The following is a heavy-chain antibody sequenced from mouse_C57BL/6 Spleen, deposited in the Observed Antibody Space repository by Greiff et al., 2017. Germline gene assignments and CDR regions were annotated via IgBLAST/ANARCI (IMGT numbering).Heavy chain of an antibody. J-gene: IGHJ2*01. CDR2: MHPNSGST. Sequence: QVQLQQPGAELVKPGASGKWSCKASGDTFTSYWMHWVKQRPGQGLEWIGMMHPNSGSTNYNEKFKSKATLTVDKDSSTADMKLSSLTSEDSAVYYCARHYDGSSSYFDYGGQGTTLTVSS. CDR3: ARHYDGSSSYFDY. CDR1: GDTFTSYW. D-gene: IGHD1-1*01. V-gene: IGHV1-64*01.